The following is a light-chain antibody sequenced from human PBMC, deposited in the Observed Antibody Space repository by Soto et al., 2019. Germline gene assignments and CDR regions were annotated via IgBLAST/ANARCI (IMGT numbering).Light chain of an antibody. CDR3: QQYNNRPPWT. CDR1: QTIDTN. J-gene: IGKJ1*01. Sequence: EIVMTQSPGTLSVSPGERATLSCMASQTIDTNLAWYQQKPGQAPRLLIFGASTRATGIPARFSGSGSGTEFSLTITSLQSEDFALYYCQQYNNRPPWTFGQGTKVDIK. CDR2: GAS. V-gene: IGKV3-15*01.